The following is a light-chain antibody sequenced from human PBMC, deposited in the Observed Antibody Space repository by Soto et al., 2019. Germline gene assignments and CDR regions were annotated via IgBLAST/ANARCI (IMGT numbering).Light chain of an antibody. Sequence: EIVMTQSPATLSVSPGERATLSCRASQSVSSNLAWYQQKPGQAPRLLIYGASTRATGTPARFSGGGSGTEFNLTISSPQSEDFAVYYCQQYDDWPRTFGQGTKVDNK. CDR2: GAS. CDR3: QQYDDWPRT. CDR1: QSVSSN. V-gene: IGKV3-15*01. J-gene: IGKJ1*01.